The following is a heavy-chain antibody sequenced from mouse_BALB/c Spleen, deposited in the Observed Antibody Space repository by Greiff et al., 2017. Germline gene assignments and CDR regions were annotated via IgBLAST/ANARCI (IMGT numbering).Heavy chain of an antibody. J-gene: IGHJ2*01. D-gene: IGHD1-1*01. CDR3: ARTEAYGSSFFDY. V-gene: IGHV1-9*01. Sequence: VHLVESGAELMKPGASVKISCKATGYTFSSYWIEWVKQRPGHGLEWIGEILPGSGSTNYNEKFKGKATFTADTSSNTAYMQLSSLTSEDSAVYYCARTEAYGSSFFDYWGQGTTLTVSS. CDR2: ILPGSGST. CDR1: GYTFSSYW.